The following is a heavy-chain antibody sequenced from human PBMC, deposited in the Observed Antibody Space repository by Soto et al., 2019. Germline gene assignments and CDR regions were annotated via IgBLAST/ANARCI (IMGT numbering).Heavy chain of an antibody. D-gene: IGHD2-2*01. J-gene: IGHJ5*02. CDR3: TTDPQLLANWFDP. V-gene: IGHV3-15*01. CDR2: IKSKTDGGTT. Sequence: PGGSLRLSCAASGFTFSNAWMSWVRQAPGKGLEWVGRIKSKTDGGTTDYAAPVKGRFTISRDDSKNTLYLQMNSLKTEDTAVYYCTTDPQLLANWFDPWGQGTLVTVSS. CDR1: GFTFSNAW.